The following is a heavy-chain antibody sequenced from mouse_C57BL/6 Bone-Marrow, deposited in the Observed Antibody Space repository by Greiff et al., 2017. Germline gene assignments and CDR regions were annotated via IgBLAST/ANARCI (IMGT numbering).Heavy chain of an antibody. CDR1: GYTFTSYG. Sequence: VQLQQSGAELARPGASVKLSCKASGYTFTSYGIRWVKQRTGQGLEWIGEIYPRSGNTYYNEKFKGKATMTAEKSSSTAYMELRSLTSEDSAVYVCAREGTYSSNYDAMDYWGQGTSVTVSS. V-gene: IGHV1-81*01. J-gene: IGHJ4*01. CDR3: AREGTYSSNYDAMDY. CDR2: IYPRSGNT. D-gene: IGHD2-5*01.